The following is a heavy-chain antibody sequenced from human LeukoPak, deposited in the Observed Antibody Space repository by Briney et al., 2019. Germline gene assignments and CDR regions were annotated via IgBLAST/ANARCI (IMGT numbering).Heavy chain of an antibody. CDR2: ISSSSNTI. J-gene: IGHJ4*02. V-gene: IGHV3-48*01. CDR1: GVTFNTYA. CDR3: APGYCSSSSCSHYFEY. D-gene: IGHD2-2*01. Sequence: GGSLRLSCAASGVTFNTYAMNWVRQAPGKGLEWVSYISSSSNTIYYADSVKGRFTISRDNAKNSLYLEMHSLRAEDTAVYYCAPGYCSSSSCSHYFEYWGQGTLVTVSS.